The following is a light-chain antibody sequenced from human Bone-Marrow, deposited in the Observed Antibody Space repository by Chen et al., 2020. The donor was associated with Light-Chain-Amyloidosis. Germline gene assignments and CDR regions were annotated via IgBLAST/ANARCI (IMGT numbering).Light chain of an antibody. Sequence: QSALTQPASVSGSPGQSITISCTGTSSDVGGDNHVSWYQQHPDKAPKLMIYEVTNRPSWVPDRCSGSKSDNTASLTISGPQTEDEADYFCSSYTITNTLVFGSGTRVTVL. CDR1: SSDVGGDNH. J-gene: IGLJ1*01. CDR2: EVT. V-gene: IGLV2-14*01. CDR3: SSYTITNTLV.